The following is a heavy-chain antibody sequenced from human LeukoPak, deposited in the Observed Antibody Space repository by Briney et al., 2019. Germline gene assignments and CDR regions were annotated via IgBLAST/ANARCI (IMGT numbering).Heavy chain of an antibody. Sequence: GGSLRRSCAASGPTFSSYSMNWVRQAPGKGLEWVSSISSSSSYIYYADSVKGRFTISRDNAKNSLYLQMNSLRAEDTAVYYCARDPDSSSPNWFDPWGQGTLVTVSS. V-gene: IGHV3-21*01. CDR1: GPTFSSYS. D-gene: IGHD6-13*01. CDR2: ISSSSSYI. CDR3: ARDPDSSSPNWFDP. J-gene: IGHJ5*02.